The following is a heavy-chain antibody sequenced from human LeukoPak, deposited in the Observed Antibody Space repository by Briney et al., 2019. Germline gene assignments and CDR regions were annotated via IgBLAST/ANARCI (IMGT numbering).Heavy chain of an antibody. CDR2: ISAYNGNT. D-gene: IGHD3-10*01. CDR3: ARDPNPGGLDY. J-gene: IGHJ4*02. Sequence: ASVKVSCKASGGTFSSYAISWVRQAPGQGLEWMGWISAYNGNTNYAQKLQGRVTMTTDTSTSTAYVELRSLRSDDTAVYYCARDPNPGGLDYWGQGTLVTVSS. CDR1: GGTFSSYA. V-gene: IGHV1-18*01.